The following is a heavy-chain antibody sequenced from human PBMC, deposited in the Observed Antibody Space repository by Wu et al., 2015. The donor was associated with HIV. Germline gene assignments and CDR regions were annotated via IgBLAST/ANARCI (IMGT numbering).Heavy chain of an antibody. CDR3: ARLQSLHGLYSNADY. Sequence: QVQLVQSGPEVKKPGAVSDGLLQGFWIHLHRLLYILGATGPSDRGVEWMGWINPNRGGTKYAQNFQGRITMTRDTAVSTAYMELNSLRSDDTAVYYCARLQSLHGLYSNADYWGQGTLVTVSS. CDR1: IHLHRLL. CDR2: INPNRGGT. J-gene: IGHJ4*02. V-gene: IGHV1-2*02. D-gene: IGHD5-24*01.